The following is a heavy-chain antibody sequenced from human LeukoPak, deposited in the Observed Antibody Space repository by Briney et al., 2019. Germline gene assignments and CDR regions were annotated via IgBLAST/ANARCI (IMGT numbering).Heavy chain of an antibody. D-gene: IGHD3-10*01. Sequence: GGSLRLSCAASGFTFSSYAMNWVRQAPGKGLEWVSAVTGSGSNTYYADSVKGRFTISRDNSKNTLYLQMNSLRAGDTAVYYCARHHYGSGNYNDYWGQGTLVTVSS. J-gene: IGHJ4*02. CDR3: ARHHYGSGNYNDY. V-gene: IGHV3-23*01. CDR1: GFTFSSYA. CDR2: VTGSGSNT.